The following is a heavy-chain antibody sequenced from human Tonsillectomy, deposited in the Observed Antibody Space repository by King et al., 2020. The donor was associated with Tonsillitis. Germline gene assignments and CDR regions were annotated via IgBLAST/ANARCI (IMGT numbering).Heavy chain of an antibody. CDR1: GYSFTKYW. Sequence: QLVQSGAELKKPGETLKISCKGSGYSFTKYWIGWGRQMPGKGLEWMGSIYPDDSDTTYSPSFQGQVTIPADKSISTAYLQWSSLKASDTAIYYCARQGGYGGAVYFDFWGQGTLVTVSS. J-gene: IGHJ4*02. V-gene: IGHV5-51*01. D-gene: IGHD4-23*01. CDR2: IYPDDSDT. CDR3: ARQGGYGGAVYFDF.